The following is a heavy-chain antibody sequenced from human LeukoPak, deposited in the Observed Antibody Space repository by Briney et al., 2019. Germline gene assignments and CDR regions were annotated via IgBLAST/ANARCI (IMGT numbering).Heavy chain of an antibody. CDR3: ARDSSPEYCGGDCSSYYFDY. CDR1: GGTFSSYA. D-gene: IGHD2-21*02. J-gene: IGHJ4*02. V-gene: IGHV1-69*05. Sequence: SVKVSCKASGGTFSSYAISWVRQAPGQGLEWMGRIIPIFGTANYAQKFQGRVTITTDESTSTAYMELSGLRSEDTAVYYCARDSSPEYCGGDCSSYYFDYWGQGTLVTVSS. CDR2: IIPIFGTA.